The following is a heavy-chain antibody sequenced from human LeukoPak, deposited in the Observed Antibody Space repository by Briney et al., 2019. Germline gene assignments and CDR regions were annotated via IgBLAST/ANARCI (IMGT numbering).Heavy chain of an antibody. J-gene: IGHJ5*02. CDR3: ARSRSYSSTWYNP. Sequence: SETLSLTCTVSGGSIGTYYLSWIRQPPGKGLEWIGYIYTSGSTNYNPSLKSRVTISVDTSKNQFSLKLTSVTAADSAVYYCARSRSYSSTWYNPWGQGTLVTVSS. CDR1: GGSIGTYY. V-gene: IGHV4-4*09. D-gene: IGHD6-13*01. CDR2: IYTSGST.